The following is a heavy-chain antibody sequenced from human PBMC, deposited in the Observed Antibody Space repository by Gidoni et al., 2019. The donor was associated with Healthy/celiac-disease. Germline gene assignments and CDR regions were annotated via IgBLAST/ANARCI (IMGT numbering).Heavy chain of an antibody. D-gene: IGHD2-15*01. CDR1: GSSFTSYW. CDR2: IYPGDSDT. J-gene: IGHJ4*02. CDR3: ARKVVVAATPHFDY. V-gene: IGHV5-51*03. Sequence: EVQLVQSGAEVKKPGESLTISGKGSGSSFTSYWLGWVRQMPGKGLEWMGIIYPGDSDTRYSPSFQGQVTISADKSISTAYLQWSSLKASDTAMYYCARKVVVAATPHFDYWGQGTLVTVSS.